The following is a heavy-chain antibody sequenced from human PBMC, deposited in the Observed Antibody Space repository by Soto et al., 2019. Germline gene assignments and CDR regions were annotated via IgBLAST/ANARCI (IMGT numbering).Heavy chain of an antibody. D-gene: IGHD1-1*01. CDR2: NSASGGST. CDR1: GFTFSSFA. V-gene: IGHV3-23*01. CDR3: ARAKTTTIRAFDI. Sequence: EVQLLESGGGLVQPGGSLRLSCVASGFTFSSFAMTWVRQAPGKGLEWVSGNSASGGSTYYVDSVKGRFTIYRDNSNDILSLQMNSLRAEDTAIYYCARAKTTTIRAFDIWGRGTMVTVSS. J-gene: IGHJ3*02.